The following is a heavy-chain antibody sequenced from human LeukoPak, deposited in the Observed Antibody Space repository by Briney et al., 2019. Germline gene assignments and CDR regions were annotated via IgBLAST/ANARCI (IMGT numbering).Heavy chain of an antibody. D-gene: IGHD6-6*01. CDR3: ARQSRGTTARLFDY. J-gene: IGHJ4*02. CDR1: GDSISSYY. CDR2: ISYSGST. V-gene: IGHV4-59*08. Sequence: SETLSLTCTVSGDSISSYYWSWIRQPPGKGLEWIVYISYSGSTNYNSSLESRVTISGDTSKNQFSLKLSSVTAADTAFYYCARQSRGTTARLFDYWGQGTLVTVSS.